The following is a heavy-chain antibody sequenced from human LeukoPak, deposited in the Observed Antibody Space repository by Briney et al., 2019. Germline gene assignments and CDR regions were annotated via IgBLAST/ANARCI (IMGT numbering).Heavy chain of an antibody. CDR1: GGSISSYY. V-gene: IGHV4-59*08. J-gene: IGHJ4*02. D-gene: IGHD5-12*01. Sequence: SETLSLTCTVSGGSISSYYWSWIRQPPGKGLEWIGYIYYSGSTNYNPSLKSRVTISVDTSKNQFSLKLSSVTAADTAVYYCASRDGYNYPLGYWGQGTLVTASS. CDR3: ASRDGYNYPLGY. CDR2: IYYSGST.